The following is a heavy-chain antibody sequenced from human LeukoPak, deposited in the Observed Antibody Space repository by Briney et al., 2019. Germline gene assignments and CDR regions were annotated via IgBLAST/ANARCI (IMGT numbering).Heavy chain of an antibody. D-gene: IGHD3-16*01. CDR3: AKGDDSNNYYMDV. CDR1: GFTFSNYG. J-gene: IGHJ6*03. CDR2: IWCDGTNK. V-gene: IGHV3-33*06. Sequence: GGSLRLSCAASGFTFSNYGMHWVSQAPGKGLEWVAVIWCDGTNKFYADSVKGRFTISRDNSRSTLYLQMDTLRAEDTAVYYCAKGDDSNNYYMDVWGKGTTVTVSS.